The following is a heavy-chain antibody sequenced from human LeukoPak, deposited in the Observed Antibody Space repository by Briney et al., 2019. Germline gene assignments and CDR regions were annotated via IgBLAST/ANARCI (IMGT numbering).Heavy chain of an antibody. CDR2: INPNSGGT. V-gene: IGHV1-2*02. Sequence: ASVKVSCKASGYTFTGYYMHWVRQAPGQGLEWMGWINPNSGGTNYAQKFQGRVTMTRDTSISTVYMDLSRLTSDDTAVYYCAGGGVTSFEYWGQGTLVTVSS. D-gene: IGHD2-21*02. CDR1: GYTFTGYY. CDR3: AGGGVTSFEY. J-gene: IGHJ4*02.